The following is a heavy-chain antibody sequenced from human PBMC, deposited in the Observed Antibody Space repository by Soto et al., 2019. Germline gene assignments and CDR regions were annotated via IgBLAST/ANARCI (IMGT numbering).Heavy chain of an antibody. Sequence: GESLKISCKGSGYSFTSYWIGWVRQMPGKGLEWMGIIYPGDSDTRYSPSFQGQVTISADKSISTAYLQWSSLKASDTAMYYCARHESPQTTVTYLGTLGAYYGMDVWGQGTTVTVSS. J-gene: IGHJ6*02. CDR1: GYSFTSYW. CDR3: ARHESPQTTVTYLGTLGAYYGMDV. V-gene: IGHV5-51*01. D-gene: IGHD4-17*01. CDR2: IYPGDSDT.